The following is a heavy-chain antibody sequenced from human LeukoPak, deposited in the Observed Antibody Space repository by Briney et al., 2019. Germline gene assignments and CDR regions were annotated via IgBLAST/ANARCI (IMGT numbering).Heavy chain of an antibody. J-gene: IGHJ4*02. CDR1: GSTFSSYT. CDR3: AKDGGLWVSAHWGDS. CDR2: ITTSDGNT. D-gene: IGHD7-27*01. Sequence: GGSLRLSCAASGSTFSSYTMSWVRQAPGKGLEWVSTITTSDGNTYYADSVKGRFTVSRDNSKNTLFLQMNSLRAEDTAVYYCAKDGGLWVSAHWGDSWGRGTLVTVSS. V-gene: IGHV3-23*01.